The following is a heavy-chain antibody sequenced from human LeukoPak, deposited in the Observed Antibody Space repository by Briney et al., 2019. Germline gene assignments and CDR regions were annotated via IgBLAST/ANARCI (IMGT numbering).Heavy chain of an antibody. CDR3: VKDSGDYYGSGSSMWYYYYGMDV. J-gene: IGHJ6*02. V-gene: IGHV3-64D*06. D-gene: IGHD3-10*01. CDR1: GLTFSTYA. Sequence: PGGSLRLSCSASGLTFSTYAMHWVRQAPGKGLEYVSGISSNGGSIYYADSVKGRFTISRDNSKNTLYLQMSSLRAEDTAVYYCVKDSGDYYGSGSSMWYYYYGMDVWGQGTTVTVTS. CDR2: ISSNGGSI.